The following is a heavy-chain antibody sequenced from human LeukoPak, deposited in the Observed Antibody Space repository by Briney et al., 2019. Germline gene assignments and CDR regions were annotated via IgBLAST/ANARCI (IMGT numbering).Heavy chain of an antibody. Sequence: PSETLSLTCTVSGGSISSGDYYWSWIRQPPGKGLEWIGYIYYSGSTYYNPSLKSRVTISVDTSENQFSLKLSSVTAADTAVYYCARVPRDTMVRGVIEDWGQGTLVTVSS. CDR1: GGSISSGDYY. J-gene: IGHJ4*02. V-gene: IGHV4-30-4*01. CDR3: ARVPRDTMVRGVIED. D-gene: IGHD3-10*01. CDR2: IYYSGST.